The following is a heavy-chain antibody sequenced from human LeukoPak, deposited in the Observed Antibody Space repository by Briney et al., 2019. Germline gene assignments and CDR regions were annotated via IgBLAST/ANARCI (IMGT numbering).Heavy chain of an antibody. D-gene: IGHD2-2*01. CDR3: ARDLCSSTSCYEGFDP. V-gene: IGHV1-69*13. CDR2: IIPIFGTA. CDR1: GGTFSSYA. Sequence: ASVKVSCKASGGTFSSYAISWVRQAPGQGLEWMGGIIPIFGTANYAQKFQGRVTITADESTSTAYMELSSLRSEDTAVYYCARDLCSSTSCYEGFDPWGQGTLVTVSP. J-gene: IGHJ5*02.